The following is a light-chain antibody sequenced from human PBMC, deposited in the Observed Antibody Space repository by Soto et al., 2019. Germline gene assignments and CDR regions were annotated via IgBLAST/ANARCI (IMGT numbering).Light chain of an antibody. Sequence: EIVLTQSPATLSLSPGERATLSCRASQSVSSYLAWYQQKPGQAPRLLIYDASNRATGIPARFSGSGSRTDFTLTNISLDPEDFAVYYCQQRSNWPEFTFGPGTKVDIK. V-gene: IGKV3-11*01. CDR1: QSVSSY. CDR3: QQRSNWPEFT. CDR2: DAS. J-gene: IGKJ3*01.